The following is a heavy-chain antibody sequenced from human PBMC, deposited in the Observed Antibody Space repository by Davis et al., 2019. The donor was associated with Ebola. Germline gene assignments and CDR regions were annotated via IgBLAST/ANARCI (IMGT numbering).Heavy chain of an antibody. CDR3: ASPANYDFWTFDY. D-gene: IGHD3-3*01. J-gene: IGHJ4*02. CDR1: GGSFSGYY. Sequence: SETLSLTCTVSGGSFSGYYWSWIRQPPGKGLEWIGYIYYSGSTYYNPSLKSRVTISVDTSKNQFSLKLSSLTAADTAVYYCASPANYDFWTFDYWGQGTLVTVSS. CDR2: IYYSGST. V-gene: IGHV4-59*08.